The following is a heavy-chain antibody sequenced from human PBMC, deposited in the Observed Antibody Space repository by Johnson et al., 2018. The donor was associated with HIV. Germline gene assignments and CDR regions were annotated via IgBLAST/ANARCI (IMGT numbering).Heavy chain of an antibody. CDR1: GFTFDDYA. D-gene: IGHD1-26*01. Sequence: VQLVESGGGVVQPGRSLRLSCAASGFTFDDYAMHWVRQAPGKGLEWVSGISWNSGSIGYADSVKGRFTVSIDNAKNSLYLQMNSLRAEDTALYYCARGWVGATLRAFDIWGQGTMVTVS. CDR2: ISWNSGSI. V-gene: IGHV3-9*01. CDR3: ARGWVGATLRAFDI. J-gene: IGHJ3*02.